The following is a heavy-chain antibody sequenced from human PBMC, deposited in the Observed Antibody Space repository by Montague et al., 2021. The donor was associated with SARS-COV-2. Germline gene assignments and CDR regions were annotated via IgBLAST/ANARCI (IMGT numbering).Heavy chain of an antibody. D-gene: IGHD4-17*01. V-gene: IGHV4-39*07. CDR2: IYYSGST. CDR1: GGSISSSSYY. Sequence: SETLSLTCTVSGGSISSSSYYWGWIRQPPGKGLEWIGSIYYSGSTYCNPSLKSRVTISVDTSKNQFSLKLSSVTAADTAVYYCARDYGDYGSGYYYGMDVWGQGTTVTVSS. CDR3: ARDYGDYGSGYYYGMDV. J-gene: IGHJ6*02.